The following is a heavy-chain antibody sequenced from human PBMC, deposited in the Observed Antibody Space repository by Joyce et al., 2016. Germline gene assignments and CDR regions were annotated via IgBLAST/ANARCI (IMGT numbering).Heavy chain of an antibody. CDR3: AKDRPYSTYYYFYYMDV. D-gene: IGHD4-11*01. CDR1: GFTFNNYG. V-gene: IGHV3-23*01. CDR2: ISYIGGST. J-gene: IGHJ6*03. Sequence: EVQLLESGGGLVQPGGCLTLSCAASGFTFNNYGLTWVRQAPWKGLEWVSSISYIGGSTYYADAVMDRYTISRDNSKNTLFLQMTSLTAEDTAVYYCAKDRPYSTYYYFYYMDVWGKGTTVTVSS.